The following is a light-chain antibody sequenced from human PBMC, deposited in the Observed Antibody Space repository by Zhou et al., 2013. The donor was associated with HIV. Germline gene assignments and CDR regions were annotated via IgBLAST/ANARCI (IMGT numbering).Light chain of an antibody. V-gene: IGKV3-20*01. J-gene: IGKJ2*01. CDR1: QSVSSSF. CDR3: QQYGSLPPT. Sequence: EIVLTQSPGTLSLSPGEGATLSCRASQSVSSSFLAWYQQKPGQAPRLLIFGASSRATGIPDRFSGSGSGTDFALTLSRLEPEDFAVYYCQQYGSLPPTFGQGTKLEIK. CDR2: GAS.